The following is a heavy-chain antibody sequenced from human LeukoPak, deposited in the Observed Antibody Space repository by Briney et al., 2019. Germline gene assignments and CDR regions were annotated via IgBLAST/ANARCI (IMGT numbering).Heavy chain of an antibody. V-gene: IGHV1-69*01. CDR2: IIPIFGTA. CDR1: GGTFSSYA. Sequence: SVKVSCKASGGTFSSYAISWVRQAPGQGLEWMGGIIPIFGTANYAQKFQGRVTITADESTSTAYMELSSLKASDTGMYYCARHTRYSSPSRVFDYWGQGTLVTISS. J-gene: IGHJ4*02. CDR3: ARHTRYSSPSRVFDY. D-gene: IGHD6-6*01.